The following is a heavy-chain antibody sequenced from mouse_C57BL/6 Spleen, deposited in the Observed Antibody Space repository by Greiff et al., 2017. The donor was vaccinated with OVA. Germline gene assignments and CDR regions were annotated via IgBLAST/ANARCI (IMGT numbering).Heavy chain of an antibody. CDR3: ARGGSNSDYFDY. Sequence: VQLQQSGAELVKPGASVKMSCKASGYTFTSYWITWVKQRPGQGLEWIGEIDPSDSYTNYNQKFKGKSTLTVDKSSSTAYMQLSSLTSEDSAVYYCARGGSNSDYFDYWGQGTTLTVSS. V-gene: IGHV1-69*01. J-gene: IGHJ2*01. CDR2: IDPSDSYT. CDR1: GYTFTSYW. D-gene: IGHD2-5*01.